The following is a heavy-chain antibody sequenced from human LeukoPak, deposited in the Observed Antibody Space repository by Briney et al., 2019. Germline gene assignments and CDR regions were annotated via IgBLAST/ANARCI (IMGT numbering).Heavy chain of an antibody. CDR1: GFTVSSNY. V-gene: IGHV3-66*02. CDR3: ARDGDNNYIMDV. Sequence: GGSLRLSYAASGFTVSSNYMSWVRQAPGKGLEWVSVIYSGGITFYADSVKGRFTISRDNSKNTLYLQMNSLRADDTAVYYCARDGDNNYIMDVWGQGTTVTVSS. J-gene: IGHJ6*02. D-gene: IGHD5-24*01. CDR2: IYSGGIT.